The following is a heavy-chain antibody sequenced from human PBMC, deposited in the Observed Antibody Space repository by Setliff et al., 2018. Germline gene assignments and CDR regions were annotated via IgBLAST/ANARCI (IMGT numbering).Heavy chain of an antibody. V-gene: IGHV4-59*01. CDR3: ARGPPGYYYYMNV. CDR1: GGSISSYS. CDR2: LYYSGNT. J-gene: IGHJ6*03. Sequence: KTSETLSLTCNVSGGSISSYSWSWIRQAPGKGLEWIGYLYYSGNTNYNPSLKSRVTLSGDTSQNYFSLKLTSVTAADTAVYYCARGPPGYYYYMNVWGQGTTVTVSS.